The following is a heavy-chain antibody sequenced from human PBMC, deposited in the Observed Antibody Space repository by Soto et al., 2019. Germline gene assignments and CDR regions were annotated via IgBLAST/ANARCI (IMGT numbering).Heavy chain of an antibody. D-gene: IGHD6-19*01. CDR2: ISGSGSTI. Sequence: PGGSLRLSCAASGFTFSDYYMSWIRQAPGKGLEWVSYISGSGSTIYYADSVKGRFTISRDNAKNSLYLQMNSLRAEDTAVYYCARDSAVAEYFQHWGQGTLVTVSS. V-gene: IGHV3-11*01. CDR3: ARDSAVAEYFQH. J-gene: IGHJ1*01. CDR1: GFTFSDYY.